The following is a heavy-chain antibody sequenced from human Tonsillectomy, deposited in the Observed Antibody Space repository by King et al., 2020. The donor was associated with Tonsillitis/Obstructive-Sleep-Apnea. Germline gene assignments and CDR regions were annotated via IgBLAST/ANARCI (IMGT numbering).Heavy chain of an antibody. Sequence: VQLQQWGAGLLKPSETLSLTCAVYGGSFSGYYWSWIRQPPGKGLEWIGEIIHSGTTDYNPSLKSRGTISVDTSKNQFSLKLSSVTAADTAVYYCARGHHRYCRSTSCYPAYWGQGTMVTVSS. V-gene: IGHV4-34*01. D-gene: IGHD2-2*01. CDR1: GGSFSGYY. CDR3: ARGHHRYCRSTSCYPAY. J-gene: IGHJ3*01. CDR2: IIHSGTT.